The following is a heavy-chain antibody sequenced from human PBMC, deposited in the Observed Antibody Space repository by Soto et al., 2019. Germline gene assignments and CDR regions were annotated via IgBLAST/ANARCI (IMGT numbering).Heavy chain of an antibody. CDR2: ISYNGNT. CDR3: ARRQHSSSWYPDGGY. D-gene: IGHD6-13*01. Sequence: PSETLSLTCTVSGGSISTSNYYWGWIRQPPGEGLEWIGSISYNGNTYYNPSLKSRVTISVDTSKNQFSLKLSSVTAADTAVYYCARRQHSSSWYPDGGYWGQGTLVTVPQ. CDR1: GGSISTSNYY. V-gene: IGHV4-39*01. J-gene: IGHJ4*02.